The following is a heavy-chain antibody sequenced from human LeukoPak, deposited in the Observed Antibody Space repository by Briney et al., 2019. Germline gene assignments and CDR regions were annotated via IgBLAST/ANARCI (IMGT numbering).Heavy chain of an antibody. Sequence: GGSLRLSCAASGFTFSIYAMGWVRDAPRKGLEGVSGVSGAGGYTYYADSVKGRFTISRDNSKNTLYLKMNCLRAEDTAVYYCAKDKVYVYGDSLPEDDYFYYMDVWGKGTTVTVSS. D-gene: IGHD4-17*01. CDR2: VSGAGGYT. J-gene: IGHJ6*03. CDR1: GFTFSIYA. CDR3: AKDKVYVYGDSLPEDDYFYYMDV. V-gene: IGHV3-23*01.